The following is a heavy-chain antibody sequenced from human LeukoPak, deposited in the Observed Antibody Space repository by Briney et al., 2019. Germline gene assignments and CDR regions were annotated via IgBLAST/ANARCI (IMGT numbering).Heavy chain of an antibody. J-gene: IGHJ4*02. CDR3: ARSIWFGELLGYFVS. Sequence: GGSLRLSCAASGFTFSSYAMSWVRQAPGKGLEWVAVTSYDGSTKYYADSVKGRFTISRDNFKHTLFLQMNSLRDEDTAVYYCARSIWFGELLGYFVSWGQGTLVTVSS. V-gene: IGHV3-30*03. CDR1: GFTFSSYA. CDR2: TSYDGSTK. D-gene: IGHD3-10*01.